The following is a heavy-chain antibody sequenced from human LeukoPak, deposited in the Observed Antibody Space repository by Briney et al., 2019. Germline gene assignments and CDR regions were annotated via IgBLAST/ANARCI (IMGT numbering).Heavy chain of an antibody. CDR2: IYYSGST. CDR3: ARHVKWWELSHFDY. Sequence: PSETLSLTCTVSGGSISSYYWSWIRQPPGKGLEWIGYIYYSGSTNYNPSLKSRVTISVDTSKNQFSLKLSSVTAADTAVYYCARHVKWWELSHFDYWGQGTLVTVSS. J-gene: IGHJ4*02. CDR1: GGSISSYY. D-gene: IGHD2-15*01. V-gene: IGHV4-59*08.